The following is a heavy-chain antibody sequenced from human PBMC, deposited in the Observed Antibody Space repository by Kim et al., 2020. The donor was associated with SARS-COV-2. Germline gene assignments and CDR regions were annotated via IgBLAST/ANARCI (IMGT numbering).Heavy chain of an antibody. CDR3: ARDVYYDYVWGSKPTNWFDP. J-gene: IGHJ5*02. Sequence: RFTISRDNAKNSLYLQMNSLRDEDTAVYYCARDVYYDYVWGSKPTNWFDPWGQGTLVTVSS. D-gene: IGHD3-16*01. V-gene: IGHV3-48*02.